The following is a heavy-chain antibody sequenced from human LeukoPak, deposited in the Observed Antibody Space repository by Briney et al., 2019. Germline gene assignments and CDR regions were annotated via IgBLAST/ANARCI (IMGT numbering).Heavy chain of an antibody. CDR1: GDSVSSNSAA. D-gene: IGHD1-7*01. Sequence: SQTLSLTCAISGDSVSSNSAAWNWIRQSPSRGLEWLGRTYYRSKWYNDYAVSVKSRITINPDTSKNQFSQQLNSVTPEDTAVYYCAREGELELSHYYYYGMDVWGQGTTVTVSS. CDR2: TYYRSKWYN. J-gene: IGHJ6*02. CDR3: AREGELELSHYYYYGMDV. V-gene: IGHV6-1*01.